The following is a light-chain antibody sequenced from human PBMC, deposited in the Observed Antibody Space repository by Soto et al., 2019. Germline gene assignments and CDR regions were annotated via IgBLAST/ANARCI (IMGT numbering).Light chain of an antibody. CDR2: DVS. CDR1: SSDVGGYNY. J-gene: IGLJ2*01. Sequence: QSALTQPASVSGSPGQSITISCTGTSSDVGGYNYVFWYQQHPGKAPKHMIYDVSNRPSGVSNRFSGSKSGNTASLTISGLQAEDEADYYCSSYTSSSLVVFGGGTKVTVL. V-gene: IGLV2-14*01. CDR3: SSYTSSSLVV.